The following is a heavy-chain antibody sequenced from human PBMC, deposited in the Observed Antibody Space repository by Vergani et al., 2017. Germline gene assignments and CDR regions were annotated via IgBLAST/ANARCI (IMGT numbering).Heavy chain of an antibody. Sequence: EVQLLQSGGGVIQPGGSVRLSCAASGFTFSACPMTWVRQAPGKGLEWVSAISARYPSTYYADSVKGRFTISRDNSKNMLYLQMNSQRAEDTAVYYCARLSYDTTPYWQGGYDCWGQGTLVSVSS. V-gene: IGHV3-23*01. CDR3: ARLSYDTTPYWQGGYDC. D-gene: IGHD3-22*01. J-gene: IGHJ4*02. CDR2: ISARYPST. CDR1: GFTFSACP.